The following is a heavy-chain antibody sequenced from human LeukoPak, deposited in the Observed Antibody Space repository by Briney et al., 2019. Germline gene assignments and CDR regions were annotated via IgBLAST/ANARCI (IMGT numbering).Heavy chain of an antibody. D-gene: IGHD6-19*01. CDR2: VYTSGST. Sequence: SETLSLTCAVSGGSITSGNWWTWVRQSPGKGLEWIGRVYTSGSTNYNPSLKSRVTMSADTSKNQFSLNLSAVTAADTAVYYCSIRPVAATIDYWGQGTLVTVSS. V-gene: IGHV4-4*02. J-gene: IGHJ4*02. CDR1: GGSITSGNW. CDR3: SIRPVAATIDY.